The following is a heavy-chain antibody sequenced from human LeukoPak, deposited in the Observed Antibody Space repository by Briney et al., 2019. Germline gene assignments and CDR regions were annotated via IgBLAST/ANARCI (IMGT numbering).Heavy chain of an antibody. D-gene: IGHD3-16*02. V-gene: IGHV4-34*01. Sequence: SETLSLTCAIYGGSFSDNYWSWIRQPPGKGLEWIGEINQSGTTNYNPSLKSPVTISVDTSTNQFSLKLSSVTAADTAVYYCARTRKSHYDYVWGSDQLPYLFDYWGQGTLVTVSS. CDR3: ARTRKSHYDYVWGSDQLPYLFDY. J-gene: IGHJ4*02. CDR1: GGSFSDNY. CDR2: INQSGTT.